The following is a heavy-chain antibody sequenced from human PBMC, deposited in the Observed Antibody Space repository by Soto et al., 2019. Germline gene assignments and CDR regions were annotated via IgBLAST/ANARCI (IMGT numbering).Heavy chain of an antibody. Sequence: GGSLRLSCAASGFTFSSYAMSWVRQAPGKGLEWVSAISGSGGSTYYADSVKGRFTISRDNSKNTLYLQMNSLRAEDTAVYYCAKDSGDYGGDDYYYMDVWGKGTTVTVSS. J-gene: IGHJ6*03. CDR1: GFTFSSYA. D-gene: IGHD4-17*01. CDR3: AKDSGDYGGDDYYYMDV. V-gene: IGHV3-23*01. CDR2: ISGSGGST.